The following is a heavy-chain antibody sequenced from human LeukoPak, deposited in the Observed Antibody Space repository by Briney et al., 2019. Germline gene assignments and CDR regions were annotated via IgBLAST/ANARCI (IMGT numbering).Heavy chain of an antibody. CDR3: ARVPRKQLVPGSWFDP. J-gene: IGHJ5*02. CDR2: INPNSGGT. Sequence: ASVKVSCKASGYTFTGYYMHWVRQAPGQGLEWMGWINPNSGGTNYAQKFQGRVTMTGDTSISTAYMELSRLRSDDTAVYYCARVPRKQLVPGSWFDPWGQGTLVTVSS. CDR1: GYTFTGYY. V-gene: IGHV1-2*02. D-gene: IGHD6-13*01.